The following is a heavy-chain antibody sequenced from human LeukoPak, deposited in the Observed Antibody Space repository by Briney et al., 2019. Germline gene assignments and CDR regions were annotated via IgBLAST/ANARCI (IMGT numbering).Heavy chain of an antibody. CDR2: ISAYYGNT. CDR3: ARVGRGYDAFDI. V-gene: IGHV1-18*01. CDR1: GYTFTSYG. D-gene: IGHD6-25*01. Sequence: ASVKVSCKASGYTFTSYGIGWVRQAPGQGLEWMGWISAYYGNTNYAQNLQGRVTMTTDTSTSTAYMELRSLRSDDTAVYYCARVGRGYDAFDIRGQGTMVTVSS. J-gene: IGHJ3*02.